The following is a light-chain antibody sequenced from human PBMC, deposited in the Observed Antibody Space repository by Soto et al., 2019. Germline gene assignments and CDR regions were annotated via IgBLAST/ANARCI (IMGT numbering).Light chain of an antibody. J-gene: IGKJ4*01. CDR2: GAS. V-gene: IGKV3-20*01. CDR1: QSVSSNY. Sequence: EIVLTQSPGTLSLSPGERATLSCRASQSVSSNYLAWYQQKPGQAPRLLIHGASSRATGIPDRFSGSGSGTDFTLTISRLEPEDFAMYYCQQYGYLVTFGGGTKVDIK. CDR3: QQYGYLVT.